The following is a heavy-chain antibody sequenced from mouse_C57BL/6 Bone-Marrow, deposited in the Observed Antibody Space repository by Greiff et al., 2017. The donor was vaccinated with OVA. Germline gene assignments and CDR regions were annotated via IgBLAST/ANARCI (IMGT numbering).Heavy chain of an antibody. CDR1: GYTFTDYY. Sequence: VQLQQSGPELVKPGASVKISCKASGYTFTDYYMNWVKQSHGKSLEWIGDINPNNGGTSYNQKFKGKATLTVDKSSSTAYMELRSLTSEDSAVYYCARETPPPHLLGGFAYWGQGTLVTVSA. CDR2: INPNNGGT. CDR3: ARETPPPHLLGGFAY. J-gene: IGHJ3*01. D-gene: IGHD2-1*01. V-gene: IGHV1-26*01.